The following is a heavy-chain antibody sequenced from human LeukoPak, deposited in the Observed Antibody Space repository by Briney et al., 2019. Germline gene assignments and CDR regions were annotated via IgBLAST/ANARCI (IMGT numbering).Heavy chain of an antibody. CDR2: FDVIDSET. V-gene: IGHV1-24*01. D-gene: IGHD5-18*01. CDR3: AAGRPYSLLDY. J-gene: IGHJ4*02. Sequence: AASVKVSCTVSGSSLSELSLYWVRQAPGKGLEWMGGFDVIDSETFYAQKFQGRVSMTEDSSTDTAYMELRSLTSDDTALYYCAAGRPYSLLDYWGQGTLVTVSS. CDR1: GSSLSELS.